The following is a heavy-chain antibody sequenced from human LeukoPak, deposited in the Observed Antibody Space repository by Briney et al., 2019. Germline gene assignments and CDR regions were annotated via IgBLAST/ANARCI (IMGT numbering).Heavy chain of an antibody. CDR2: INHSGST. Sequence: SETLSLTCAVYGGSFSGYYWSWIRQPPGKGLEWIGEINHSGSTNYNPSLKSRVTISVDTSKNQFSLKLSSVTAADTAVYYCARGGEDYWGQGTLVTVSS. CDR1: GGSFSGYY. V-gene: IGHV4-34*01. CDR3: ARGGEDY. J-gene: IGHJ4*02.